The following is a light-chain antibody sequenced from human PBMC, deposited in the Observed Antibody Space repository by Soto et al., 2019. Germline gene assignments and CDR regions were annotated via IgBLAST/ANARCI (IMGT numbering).Light chain of an antibody. J-gene: IGKJ3*01. Sequence: EIVMTQSPATLSVSPGERATLSCRASQSVSSKLVWYQQKPGQAPRVLMYGASTRAAGIPARFSGSGSGTEFTLTISSLQSEDFAVYYCQQYNIWHRTFGPGTTVDIK. CDR2: GAS. V-gene: IGKV3-15*01. CDR3: QQYNIWHRT. CDR1: QSVSSK.